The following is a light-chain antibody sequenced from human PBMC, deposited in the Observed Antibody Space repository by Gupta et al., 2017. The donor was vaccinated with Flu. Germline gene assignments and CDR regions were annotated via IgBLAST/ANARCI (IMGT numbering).Light chain of an antibody. CDR3: KQGESCPFT. J-gene: IGKJ2*01. Sequence: TINCYTSKRSCESSNNSNYLAWFQQKPGQPPRRLIYKASTRDYGVPDRFSGSGSGTDFTLNISSVEADDVGVYYCKQGESCPFTFGQGTKVEI. V-gene: IGKV2-30*01. CDR1: RSCESSNNSNY. CDR2: KAS.